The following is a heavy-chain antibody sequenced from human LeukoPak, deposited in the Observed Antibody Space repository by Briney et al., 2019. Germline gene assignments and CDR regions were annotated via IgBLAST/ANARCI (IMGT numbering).Heavy chain of an antibody. Sequence: SETLSLTCTVSGGSISSSTYYWGWIRQPPGKGLEWIGYIYHSGTTYYNPSLKSRVTISIDRSKNQFSLKLSSVTAADTAVYYCARLLAVAGTEDYFDYWGQGTLVTVSS. V-gene: IGHV4-39*07. J-gene: IGHJ4*02. D-gene: IGHD6-19*01. CDR1: GGSISSSTYY. CDR3: ARLLAVAGTEDYFDY. CDR2: IYHSGTT.